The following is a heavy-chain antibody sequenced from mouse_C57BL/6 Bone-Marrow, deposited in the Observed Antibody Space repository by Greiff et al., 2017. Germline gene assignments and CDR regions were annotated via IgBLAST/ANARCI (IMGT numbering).Heavy chain of an antibody. D-gene: IGHD2-12*01. CDR1: GFNIKDDY. J-gene: IGHJ4*01. V-gene: IGHV14-4*01. CDR3: TTDSIVNAMDY. CDR2: IDPENGDT. Sequence: EVKLMESGAELVRPGASVKLSCTASGFNIKDDYMHWVKQRPEQGLEWIGWIDPENGDTEYASKFQGKATITADTSSNTAYLQLSSLTSEDTAVYYCTTDSIVNAMDYWGQGTSVTVSS.